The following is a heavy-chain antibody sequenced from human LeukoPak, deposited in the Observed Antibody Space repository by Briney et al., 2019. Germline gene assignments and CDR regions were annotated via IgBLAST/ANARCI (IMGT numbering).Heavy chain of an antibody. Sequence: SQTLSLTCTVSGCSISSCSYHWIWIRQPAGKGLESIVRIYTSGSTNYNPALKTRVTMSVDTSKSQFSLNMSSVTAADTAVYYCARQPSLRWDLRTGKFDMWGQGTMVIVSS. D-gene: IGHD1-26*01. CDR3: ARQPSLRWDLRTGKFDM. J-gene: IGHJ3*02. CDR1: GCSISSCSYH. CDR2: IYTSGST. V-gene: IGHV4-61*02.